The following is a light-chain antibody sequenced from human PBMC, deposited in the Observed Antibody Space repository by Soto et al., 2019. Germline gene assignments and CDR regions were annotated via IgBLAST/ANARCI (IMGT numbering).Light chain of an antibody. CDR1: QSVFFSSNNKNY. CDR2: WAS. CDR3: QQYYSTPS. J-gene: IGKJ5*01. Sequence: DIVMTQSPDSLAVSLGERATINCKSSQSVFFSSNNKNYLAWYQQKPGQPPKLLIYWASTRESGVPDRFSGSGSGTDFTLTISSLQAEDVAVYYCQQYYSTPSFGQGTRLEI. V-gene: IGKV4-1*01.